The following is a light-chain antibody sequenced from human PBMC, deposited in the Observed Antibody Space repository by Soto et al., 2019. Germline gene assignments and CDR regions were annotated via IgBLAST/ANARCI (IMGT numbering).Light chain of an antibody. J-gene: IGLJ3*02. CDR1: SSDIGSYGY. CDR3: SSLRDSSSLGV. V-gene: IGLV2-8*01. Sequence: QSALTQPPSASGSAGQSVTISCTGSSSDIGSYGYVAWYQQHPGKAPKLMIYEVSKRPAGVPDRFSGSKSGNTATLTVSGLRAEDEAEYYCSSLRDSSSLGVFGGGTKLTVL. CDR2: EVS.